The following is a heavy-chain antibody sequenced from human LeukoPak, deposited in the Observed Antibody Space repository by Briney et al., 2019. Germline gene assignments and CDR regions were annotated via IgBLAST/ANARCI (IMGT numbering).Heavy chain of an antibody. D-gene: IGHD5-24*01. CDR3: ARAEINDYNRY. CDR1: GYSIRSGYQ. CDR2: INYSGRT. Sequence: SETLSLTCTVSGYSIRSGYQWGWIRQPPGKGLEWIGSINYSGRTYDNPSLKSRVPMSIDTSKNQFSLNVRSVTAADTAHYYCARAEINDYNRYWGQGILVIVSS. V-gene: IGHV4-38-2*02. J-gene: IGHJ4*02.